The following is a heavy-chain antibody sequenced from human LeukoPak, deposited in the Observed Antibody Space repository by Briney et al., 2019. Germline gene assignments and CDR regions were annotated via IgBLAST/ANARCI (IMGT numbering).Heavy chain of an antibody. V-gene: IGHV3-30-3*01. D-gene: IGHD2-2*02. Sequence: GGSLRLSCAASGFTFSSYAMHWVRQAPGKGLEWVAVISYDGSNKYYADSVKGRFTIPRDNSKNTLYLQMNSLRAEDTAVYYCAREGNYCSSTSCYIGYFDYWGQGTLVTVSS. CDR1: GFTFSSYA. CDR3: AREGNYCSSTSCYIGYFDY. CDR2: ISYDGSNK. J-gene: IGHJ4*02.